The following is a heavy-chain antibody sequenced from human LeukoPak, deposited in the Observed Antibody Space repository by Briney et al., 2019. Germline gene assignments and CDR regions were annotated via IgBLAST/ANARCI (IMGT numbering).Heavy chain of an antibody. V-gene: IGHV3-48*01. CDR1: GFTFSSYA. D-gene: IGHD5-24*01. CDR2: ISSLGSTI. J-gene: IGHJ4*02. CDR3: ARGEQEMATMSIDY. Sequence: GGSLRLSCAASGFTFSSYAMNWVRQAPGKGLEWVSYISSLGSTIYYADSVKGRFTISRDNAKNSLYLQMNSLRAEDTAVYYCARGEQEMATMSIDYWGQGTLVTLSS.